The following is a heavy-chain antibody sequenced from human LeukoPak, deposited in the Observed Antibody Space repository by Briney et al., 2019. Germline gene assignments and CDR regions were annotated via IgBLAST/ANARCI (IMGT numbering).Heavy chain of an antibody. V-gene: IGHV1-69*06. J-gene: IGHJ4*02. CDR3: ASARRGKLELQY. D-gene: IGHD1-7*01. CDR2: IIPIFGTA. Sequence: GSSVKVSCKASGGTFSSYAISWVRQAPGQGLEWMGGIIPIFGTANYAQKFQGRVTITADKSTSTAYMELSSLRSEDTAVYYCASARRGKLELQYWGQGTLVTVSS. CDR1: GGTFSSYA.